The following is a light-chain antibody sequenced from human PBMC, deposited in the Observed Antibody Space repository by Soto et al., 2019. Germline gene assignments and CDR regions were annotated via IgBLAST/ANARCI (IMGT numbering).Light chain of an antibody. CDR3: QQYNNWPYT. Sequence: EIVMTQSPATLSLSPGERATLSCRASQSVSSNLAWYRQKPGQAPTLLISRTSTRATGIPDRFSGSGSGTEFTLTISSLQSEDFAFYYCQQYNNWPYTFGQGTKLEIK. V-gene: IGKV3-15*01. CDR2: RTS. CDR1: QSVSSN. J-gene: IGKJ2*01.